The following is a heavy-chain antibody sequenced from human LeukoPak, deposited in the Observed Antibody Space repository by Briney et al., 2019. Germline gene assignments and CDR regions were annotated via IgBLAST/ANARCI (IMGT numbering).Heavy chain of an antibody. CDR3: TRHWSEFYNYGMGV. CDR2: IFCSGNT. CDR1: GGSIVSSTNY. D-gene: IGHD3-3*01. V-gene: IGHV4-39*01. Sequence: PSETLSLTCTVFGGSIVSSTNYWAWVRQPPGKGLEWIGSIFCSGNTHYNPSLKSRVTMSVDTSKNEFSLKLTSVTAADTAVYYCTRHWSEFYNYGMGVWGHGTTVTVSS. J-gene: IGHJ6*02.